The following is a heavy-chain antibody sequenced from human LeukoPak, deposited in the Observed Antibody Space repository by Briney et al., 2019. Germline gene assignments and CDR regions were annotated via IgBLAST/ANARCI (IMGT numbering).Heavy chain of an antibody. J-gene: IGHJ4*02. CDR3: AKEGSVIARLIASH. Sequence: GGSLRLSCAASGFTFSNDAMSWVRQAPGKGLEWVSAISGSGGSTYHADSVKGRFTISRDNSKNTLYLQMNSLRVEDTAVYYCAKEGSVIARLIASHWGQGTLVTVSS. CDR2: ISGSGGST. V-gene: IGHV3-23*01. D-gene: IGHD6-6*01. CDR1: GFTFSNDA.